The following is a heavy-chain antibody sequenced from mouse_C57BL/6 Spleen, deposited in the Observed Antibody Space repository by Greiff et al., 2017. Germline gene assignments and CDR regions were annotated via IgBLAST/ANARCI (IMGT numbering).Heavy chain of an antibody. CDR1: GYTFTGYW. V-gene: IGHV1-9*01. D-gene: IGHD1-1*01. J-gene: IGHJ3*01. CDR3: ARRPLDYYGSSPWFAY. CDR2: ILPGSGST. Sequence: QVQLQQSGAELMKPGASVKLSCKATGYTFTGYWIEWVKQRPGHGLEWIGEILPGSGSTNYNEKFKGKATFTADTSSNTAYMQRSSLTTEDSAIYYCARRPLDYYGSSPWFAYWGQGTLVTVSA.